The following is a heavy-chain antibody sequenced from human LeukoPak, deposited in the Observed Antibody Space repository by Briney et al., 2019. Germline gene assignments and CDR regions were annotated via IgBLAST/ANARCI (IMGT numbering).Heavy chain of an antibody. J-gene: IGHJ4*02. CDR3: ARVTGASGSGFDY. CDR1: GYTFASHY. D-gene: IGHD3-10*01. Sequence: ASVKVSCKASGYTFASHYMHWVRQAPGQGLEWMGIINPSNGGTTYAQKFQGRVTMTRDTSTSTVYMELSSLGSEDTAMYCCARVTGASGSGFDYWGQGTLVTVSS. V-gene: IGHV1-46*01. CDR2: INPSNGGT.